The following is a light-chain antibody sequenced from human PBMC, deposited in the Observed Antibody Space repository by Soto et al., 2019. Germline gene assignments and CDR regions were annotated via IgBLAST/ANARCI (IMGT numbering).Light chain of an antibody. CDR1: QSISSW. CDR2: KAS. CDR3: QQYNSSPT. Sequence: DIQMTQSPSTLSASVGDRVTITCRASQSISSWLAWYQQKPGKAPKLLIYKASSLESGVPSRFSGIGSGTVFTLTISSLQPDDFATYYCQQYNSSPTFGQGTKLEIK. V-gene: IGKV1-5*03. J-gene: IGKJ1*01.